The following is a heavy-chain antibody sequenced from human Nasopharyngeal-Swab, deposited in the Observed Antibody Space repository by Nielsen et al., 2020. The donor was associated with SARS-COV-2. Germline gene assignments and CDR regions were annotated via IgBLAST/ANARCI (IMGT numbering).Heavy chain of an antibody. V-gene: IGHV4-39*01. D-gene: IGHD1-26*01. Sequence: SETLSLTCAVSGGSISSSSYFCDGIRQPPGKGLEWIGSASYSGSSYYNPSLKSRVTISIDPSKNQFSLQLSSVTAADTAVYYCARHDSGTYFRLDYWGQGILVTVSS. CDR2: ASYSGSS. CDR1: GGSISSSSYF. J-gene: IGHJ4*02. CDR3: ARHDSGTYFRLDY.